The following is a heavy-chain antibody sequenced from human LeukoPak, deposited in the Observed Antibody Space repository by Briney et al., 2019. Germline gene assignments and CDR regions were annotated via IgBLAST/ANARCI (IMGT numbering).Heavy chain of an antibody. CDR1: GFTFSSYS. CDR3: ARDPEGGYAYFDY. Sequence: SGGSLRLSCAASGFTFSSYSMNWVRQAPGKGLEWVSSISSSSSYIYYADSVKGRFTISRDNAKNSLYLQMNSLRAEDTAVYYCARDPEGGYAYFDYWGQGTLVTVSS. D-gene: IGHD5-12*01. CDR2: ISSSSSYI. J-gene: IGHJ4*02. V-gene: IGHV3-21*01.